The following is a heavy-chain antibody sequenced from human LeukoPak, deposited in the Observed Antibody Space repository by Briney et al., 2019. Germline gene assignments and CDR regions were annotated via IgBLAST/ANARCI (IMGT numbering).Heavy chain of an antibody. D-gene: IGHD2-15*01. CDR2: ISSSSSYI. J-gene: IGHJ3*02. CDR1: GFTFSSYS. CDR3: ARVGSLNDAFDI. Sequence: GGSLRLSGAASGFTFSSYSMNWVRQAPGKGLEWVSSISSSSSYIYYADSVKGRFTISRDNAKNSLYLQMNSLRAEDTAVYYCARVGSLNDAFDIWGQGTMVTVSS. V-gene: IGHV3-21*01.